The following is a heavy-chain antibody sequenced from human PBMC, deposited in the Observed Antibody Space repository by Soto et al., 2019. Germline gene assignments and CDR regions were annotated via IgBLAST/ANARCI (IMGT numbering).Heavy chain of an antibody. J-gene: IGHJ4*02. CDR3: AKDRFRIAAAGTFDY. D-gene: IGHD6-13*01. Sequence: GGSLRLSCAASGFTFSSYGMHWVRQAPGKGLEWVAVISYDGSNKYYADSVKGRFTISRDNSKNTLYLQMNSLRAEDTAVYYCAKDRFRIAAAGTFDYWGQGTLVTVSS. CDR2: ISYDGSNK. V-gene: IGHV3-30*18. CDR1: GFTFSSYG.